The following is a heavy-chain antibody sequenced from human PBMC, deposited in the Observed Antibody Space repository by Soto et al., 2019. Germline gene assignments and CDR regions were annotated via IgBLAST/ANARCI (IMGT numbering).Heavy chain of an antibody. CDR2: ISYDGSNK. V-gene: IGHV3-30*18. D-gene: IGHD6-19*01. CDR1: GFSFNIYG. CDR3: AKDYGIAVAGTEFSFDF. Sequence: QVQLVECGGGVVQPGRSLRLSCAASGFSFNIYGMHWVRQAPGKGLEWVAVISYDGSNKFYADSVKGRFTVSRDNSKNTLDLQMNRLRSEDTAVYYCAKDYGIAVAGTEFSFDFWGQGTLVTVSP. J-gene: IGHJ4*02.